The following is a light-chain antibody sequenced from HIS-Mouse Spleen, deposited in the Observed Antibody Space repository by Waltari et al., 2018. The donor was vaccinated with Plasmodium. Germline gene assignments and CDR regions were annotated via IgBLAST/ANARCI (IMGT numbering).Light chain of an antibody. V-gene: IGKV1-33*01. CDR2: DAS. J-gene: IGKJ3*01. CDR3: QQYDNLPPLFT. CDR1: QDISNY. Sequence: DIQMTQSPSSLSASVGDRVTNTCQASQDISNYLNWYQQKPGKAPKLLIYDASKLETGVPSRFSGSGSGTDFTFTISSLQPEDIATYYCQQYDNLPPLFTFGPGTKVDIK.